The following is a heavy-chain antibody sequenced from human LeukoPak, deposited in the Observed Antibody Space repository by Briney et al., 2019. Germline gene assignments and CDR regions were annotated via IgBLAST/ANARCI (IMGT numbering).Heavy chain of an antibody. D-gene: IGHD2-8*01. Sequence: GGSLRLSCTASGFTFSDQVISWIRQAPGKGLEWVGFIKSKDYGGTPEHAASVKGRFTISRDDSKSIAYPQMNSLKTEDTAVYFCVRYNGVDWGQGTLVTVSS. V-gene: IGHV3-49*03. CDR2: IKSKDYGGTP. J-gene: IGHJ4*02. CDR1: GFTFSDQV. CDR3: VRYNGVD.